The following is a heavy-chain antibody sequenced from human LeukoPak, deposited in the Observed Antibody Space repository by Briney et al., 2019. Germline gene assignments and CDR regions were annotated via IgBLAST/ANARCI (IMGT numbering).Heavy chain of an antibody. CDR3: ARDSVAGAIFDY. Sequence: SETLSLTCAVYGGSFSGYYWSWIRQPPGKGLEWIGEINHSGRTNYNPSLKSRVTISVDTSKNQFSLKLSSVTAADTAVYYCARDSVAGAIFDYWGQGTLVTVSS. J-gene: IGHJ4*02. CDR1: GGSFSGYY. D-gene: IGHD6-19*01. V-gene: IGHV4-34*01. CDR2: INHSGRT.